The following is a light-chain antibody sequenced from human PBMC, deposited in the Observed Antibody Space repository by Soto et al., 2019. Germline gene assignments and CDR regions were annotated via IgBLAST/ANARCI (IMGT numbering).Light chain of an antibody. Sequence: DIQMTQTPATLSAFAGDRVTVTCRASQSVSSWVAWYQEKPGRGPKLLIYDASTWQSGVPSRFIGSGSGTEFTLTITSLQPDDFATYYCQHYNTYSPGTFGQGTRVGVK. V-gene: IGKV1-5*01. CDR1: QSVSSW. CDR3: QHYNTYSPGT. J-gene: IGKJ1*01. CDR2: DAS.